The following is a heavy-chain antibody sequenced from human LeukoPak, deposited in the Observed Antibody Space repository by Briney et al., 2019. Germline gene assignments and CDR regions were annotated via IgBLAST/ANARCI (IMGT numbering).Heavy chain of an antibody. D-gene: IGHD1-7*01. CDR2: IWYDGSNK. V-gene: IGHV3-33*01. J-gene: IGHJ5*02. CDR3: ARDNPPRVTGTSWFDP. Sequence: GRSLRLSCAASGFTFSSYGMHWVRQAPGKGLGWVAVIWYDGSNKYYADSVKGRFTISRDNSKNTLYLQMNSLRAEDTAVYYCARDNPPRVTGTSWFDPWGQGTLVTVSS. CDR1: GFTFSSYG.